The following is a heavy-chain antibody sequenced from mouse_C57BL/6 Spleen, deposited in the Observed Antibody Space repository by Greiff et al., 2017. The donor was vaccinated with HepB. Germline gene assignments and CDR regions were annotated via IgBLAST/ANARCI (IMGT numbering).Heavy chain of an antibody. D-gene: IGHD2-2*01. CDR3: ARDNGYDTAY. Sequence: VQLQQSGPGLVKPSQSLSLTCSVTGYSITSGYYWNWIRQFPGNKLEWMGYISYDGSNNYNPSLKNRISITRDTSKNQFFLKLNSVTTEDTATYYCARDNGYDTAYWGQGTLVTVSA. CDR2: ISYDGSN. CDR1: GYSITSGYY. J-gene: IGHJ3*01. V-gene: IGHV3-6*01.